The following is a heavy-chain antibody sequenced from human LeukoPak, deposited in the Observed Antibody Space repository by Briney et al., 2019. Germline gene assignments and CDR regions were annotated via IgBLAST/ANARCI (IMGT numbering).Heavy chain of an antibody. J-gene: IGHJ4*02. V-gene: IGHV1-2*02. CDR1: GYTFTGYY. D-gene: IGHD3-10*01. CDR2: INPNSGGT. Sequence: ASVKVSCKASGYTFTGYYMHWVRQAPGQGLEWMGWINPNSGGTNYAQKFQGRVTMTRDTSISTAYMELSRLRSDDTAVYYCASSLLWFGELLSARYYFDYWGQGTLVTVSS. CDR3: ASSLLWFGELLSARYYFDY.